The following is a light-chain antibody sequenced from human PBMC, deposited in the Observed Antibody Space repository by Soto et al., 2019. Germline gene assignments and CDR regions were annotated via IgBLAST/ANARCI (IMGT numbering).Light chain of an antibody. V-gene: IGLV2-18*01. J-gene: IGLJ1*01. CDR2: EAS. CDR1: STDFVSYNR. Sequence: LTQPPSVPGSPGQSVTISCTGTSTDFVSYNRVSWYQQPPGTAPKLIIYEASNRPSGVPDRFSGSKSGNTASLTISGLQAADEADYYCSLYTSENTYVFGTGSRSPS. CDR3: SLYTSENTYV.